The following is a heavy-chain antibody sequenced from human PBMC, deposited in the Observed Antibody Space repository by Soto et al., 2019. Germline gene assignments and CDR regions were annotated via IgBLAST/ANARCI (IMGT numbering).Heavy chain of an antibody. CDR1: GFTFSTYT. V-gene: IGHV3-30*18. D-gene: IGHD1-7*01. CDR2: VIYDGSDK. CDR3: AKNKAGTTPYYFDN. J-gene: IGHJ4*02. Sequence: QVQLVESGGGVVQPGRSLRLSCVASGFTFSTYTVHWVRQAPGKGLEWVAAVIYDGSDKYYADSVKGRFTISRDNSKNTLYLQMNNLRLEDTAVYYCAKNKAGTTPYYFDNWGQVTLVTVAS.